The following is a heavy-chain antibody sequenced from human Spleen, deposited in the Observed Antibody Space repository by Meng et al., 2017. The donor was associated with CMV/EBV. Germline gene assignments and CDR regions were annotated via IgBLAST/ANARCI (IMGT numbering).Heavy chain of an antibody. CDR1: GDSYSSNRAT. Sequence: CSSSGDSYSSNRATWSWIRQSPSRGLEWLGRTYYRSKWYNEYAVSVKSRITITPDTSKTQFSLQLNSVTPEDTALYYCARSPGYFDYWGQGTLVTVSS. CDR2: TYYRSKWYN. V-gene: IGHV6-1*01. J-gene: IGHJ4*02. CDR3: ARSPGYFDY.